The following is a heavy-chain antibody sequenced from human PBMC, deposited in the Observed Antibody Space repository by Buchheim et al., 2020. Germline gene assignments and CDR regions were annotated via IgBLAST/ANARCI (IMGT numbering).Heavy chain of an antibody. Sequence: QVQLQQWGAGLLKPSETLSLTCAVYGGSFSGYYWSWIRQPPGKGLEWIGEINHSGSTNYNPSLKSRVTISVDTSKNQFSLKLSSVTAADTAAYYCARGQGSSWYWSKRVDYWGQGTL. CDR3: ARGQGSSWYWSKRVDY. CDR2: INHSGST. V-gene: IGHV4-34*01. J-gene: IGHJ4*02. D-gene: IGHD6-13*01. CDR1: GGSFSGYY.